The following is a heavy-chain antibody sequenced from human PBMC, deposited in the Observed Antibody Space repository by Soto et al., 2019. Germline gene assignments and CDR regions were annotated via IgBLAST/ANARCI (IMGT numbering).Heavy chain of an antibody. Sequence: EVQVVESGGGLVKPGGSLRLSCAASGFGFTNSWMNWVRQAPGKGLEWVGRIKSKNDGGTTDYAAPVQGRFTISRDDSKTTIYLQMNSLKTEDTAVYYCTSAGKYCTSTTCKAYWGQGTPVTVSS. V-gene: IGHV3-15*07. J-gene: IGHJ4*02. CDR3: TSAGKYCTSTTCKAY. CDR2: IKSKNDGGTT. D-gene: IGHD2-2*01. CDR1: GFGFTNSW.